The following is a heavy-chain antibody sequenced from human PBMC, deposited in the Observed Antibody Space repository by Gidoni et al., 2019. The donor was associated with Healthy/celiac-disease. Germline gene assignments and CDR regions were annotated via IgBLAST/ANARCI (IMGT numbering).Heavy chain of an antibody. Sequence: QVQLQESGLGLVKPSETLSLTCTVSGGSISSYYWSWIRQPPGKGLEWIGYLYYSGSTNYNPSLKSRVTISVDTSKNQFSLKLSSVTAADTAVYYCARGGGHWLRWLGGDYYYGMDVWGQGTTVTVSS. V-gene: IGHV4-59*01. CDR3: ARGGGHWLRWLGGDYYYGMDV. J-gene: IGHJ6*02. CDR2: LYYSGST. D-gene: IGHD5-12*01. CDR1: GGSISSYY.